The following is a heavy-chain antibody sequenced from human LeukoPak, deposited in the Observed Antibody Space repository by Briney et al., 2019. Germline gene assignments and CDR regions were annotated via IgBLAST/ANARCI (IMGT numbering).Heavy chain of an antibody. CDR2: INLDGSGR. V-gene: IGHV3-7*01. J-gene: IGHJ2*01. D-gene: IGHD5-24*01. Sequence: GGSLRLSCAGSAFTFSNSWMSWVRQAPGKRLEWVADINLDGSGRYYVDSVRGRFTISRDNARNSVFLQLNSLRAEDTAVYYCARVGGGYNFWNWYFDLWGRGTLVTVSS. CDR3: ARVGGGYNFWNWYFDL. CDR1: AFTFSNSW.